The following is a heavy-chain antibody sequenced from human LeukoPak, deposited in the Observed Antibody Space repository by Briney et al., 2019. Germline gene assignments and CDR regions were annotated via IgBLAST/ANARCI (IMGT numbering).Heavy chain of an antibody. J-gene: IGHJ4*02. CDR2: IYGDDDE. V-gene: IGHV2-5*02. CDR1: GFSLSTSGVG. Sequence: GSGPTLVNPTQTLTLTCTFSGFSLSTSGVGVGWIRQPPGKALEWLALIYGDDDERYSPSLKSRLTITKDTSKNQVVLTMTNMDPVDTATYYCAHRMIAAAVFDYWGQGTLVTVSS. D-gene: IGHD6-13*01. CDR3: AHRMIAAAVFDY.